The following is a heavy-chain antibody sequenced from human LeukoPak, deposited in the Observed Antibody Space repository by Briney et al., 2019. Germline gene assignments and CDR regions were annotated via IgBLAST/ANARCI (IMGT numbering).Heavy chain of an antibody. J-gene: IGHJ6*03. Sequence: GGSLRLSCAASGFTFSSSAMTWVRQAPGKGLEWVSAMSGSGDSTYYADSVKGRFTISRDNSKNTLYLQMNSLRPEDTAFYYCAKDTSLWTTYYYMDVWGKGTTVTVSS. CDR1: GFTFSSSA. CDR2: MSGSGDST. D-gene: IGHD3/OR15-3a*01. CDR3: AKDTSLWTTYYYMDV. V-gene: IGHV3-23*01.